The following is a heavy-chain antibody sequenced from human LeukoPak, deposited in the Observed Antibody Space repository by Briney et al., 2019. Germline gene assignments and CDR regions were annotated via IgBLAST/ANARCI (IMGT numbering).Heavy chain of an antibody. D-gene: IGHD1-1*01. CDR3: ARGDDGRSLDY. J-gene: IGHJ4*02. Sequence: PGGSLRLSCAASGFIFSTTWMNWVRQAPGKVPEWVAIVWYDGNNKYYADSVKGRFTISRDNSENTLFLQMNSLRVEDSALYYCARGDDGRSLDYWGQGTRVTVSS. V-gene: IGHV3-33*08. CDR2: VWYDGNNK. CDR1: GFIFSTTW.